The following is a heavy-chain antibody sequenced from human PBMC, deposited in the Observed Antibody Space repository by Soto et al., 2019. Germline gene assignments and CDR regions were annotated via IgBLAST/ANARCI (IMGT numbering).Heavy chain of an antibody. J-gene: IGHJ6*03. D-gene: IGHD3-3*01. CDR3: ARGNYDFSGYYMDV. Sequence: GGSLRLSCAASGFTFSSYWMHWVRQAPGKGLVWVSRINSDGSSTSYADSVKGRFTISRDNAKNTLYLQMNSLRAEDTAVYYCARGNYDFSGYYMDVWGKGTTVTVSS. CDR1: GFTFSSYW. V-gene: IGHV3-74*01. CDR2: INSDGSST.